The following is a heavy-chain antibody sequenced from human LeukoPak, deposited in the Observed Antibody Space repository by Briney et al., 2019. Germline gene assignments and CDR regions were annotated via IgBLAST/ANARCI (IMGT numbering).Heavy chain of an antibody. V-gene: IGHV3-7*03. CDR1: GFTFSDYW. CDR2: IREDGGEK. D-gene: IGHD3-10*01. J-gene: IGHJ4*02. Sequence: PGGSLRLSCAASGFTFSDYWLNWFRQAPGKGLKWVANIREDGGEKYYVDSVKGRFTISRDNAKNSLFLQINSLRAEDTAVYYCARTLMGGGALDYWGQGTLVTASS. CDR3: ARTLMGGGALDY.